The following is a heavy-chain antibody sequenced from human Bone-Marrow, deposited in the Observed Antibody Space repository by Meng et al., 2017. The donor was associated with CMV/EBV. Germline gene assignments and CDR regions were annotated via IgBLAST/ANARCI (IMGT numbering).Heavy chain of an antibody. D-gene: IGHD3-10*01. CDR3: ARDRGELLLDY. Sequence: SDTLSLTCTVPGGSINSYYWSWIRQPPGKGLEWIDYIYYSGITNYKPSLKSRVTISIDTSKNRFSLKLRSVNAADTAVYYSARDRGELLLDYWGQGTLVTVSS. CDR1: GGSINSYY. V-gene: IGHV4-59*01. CDR2: IYYSGIT. J-gene: IGHJ4*02.